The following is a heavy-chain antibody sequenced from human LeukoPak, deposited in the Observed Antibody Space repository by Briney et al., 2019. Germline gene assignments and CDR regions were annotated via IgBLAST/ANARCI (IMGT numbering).Heavy chain of an antibody. CDR3: AKVWPRTYYDYVWAPQERVFDY. V-gene: IGHV3-23*01. Sequence: GGSLRLSCAASGFTFSSYAMSWVRQAPGKGLEWVSAISGSGGSTYYADSVKGRFTISRDNPKNTLYLQMNSLRAEDTAVYYCAKVWPRTYYDYVWAPQERVFDYWGQGTLVTVSS. D-gene: IGHD3-16*01. CDR2: ISGSGGST. CDR1: GFTFSSYA. J-gene: IGHJ4*02.